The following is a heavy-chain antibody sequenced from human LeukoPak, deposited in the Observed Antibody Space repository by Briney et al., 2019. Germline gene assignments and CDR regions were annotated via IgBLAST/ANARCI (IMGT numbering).Heavy chain of an antibody. CDR2: INGDGSST. D-gene: IGHD1-26*01. J-gene: IGHJ3*02. Sequence: GGSLRLSCAASGFTFSSYWMHWVRHAPGKGLVWVSRINGDGSSTTYADSVKGRFTNSRDNAKNTLYMQMNSLRAEDTAVYYCARGGTDDDFDIWGQGTMVTVSS. CDR3: ARGGTDDDFDI. V-gene: IGHV3-74*01. CDR1: GFTFSSYW.